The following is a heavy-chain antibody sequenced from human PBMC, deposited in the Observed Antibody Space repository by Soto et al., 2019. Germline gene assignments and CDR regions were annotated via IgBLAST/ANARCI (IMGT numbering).Heavy chain of an antibody. CDR1: GGTFSSYA. J-gene: IGHJ6*02. CDR3: ASSVAKYYYAGMDV. D-gene: IGHD5-12*01. V-gene: IGHV1-69*12. Sequence: QVQLVQSGAEVKKPGSSVKVSCKASGGTFSSYAISWVRQAPGQGLEWMGGIIPIFGTANYAQKFQGRVTITAAEPSSTAYRELSSLRSEDTAVYYCASSVAKYYYAGMDVWGQGTTVTVSS. CDR2: IIPIFGTA.